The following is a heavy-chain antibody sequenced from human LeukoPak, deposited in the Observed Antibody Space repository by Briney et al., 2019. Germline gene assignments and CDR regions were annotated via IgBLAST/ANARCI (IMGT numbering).Heavy chain of an antibody. CDR2: IIPIFGTA. CDR1: GGTFSSYA. CDR3: AREGFYYYGSGSSLFDY. J-gene: IGHJ4*02. Sequence: SVKVSCKASGGTFSSYAISWVRQAPGQGLEWMGGIIPIFGTANYAQKFQGRVTITADESTSTAYMELSSLRSEDAAVYYCAREGFYYYGSGSSLFDYWGQGTLVTVSS. D-gene: IGHD3-10*01. V-gene: IGHV1-69*13.